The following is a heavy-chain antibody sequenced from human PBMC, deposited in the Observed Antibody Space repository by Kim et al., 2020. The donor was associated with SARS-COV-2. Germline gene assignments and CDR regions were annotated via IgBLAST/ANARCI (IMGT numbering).Heavy chain of an antibody. V-gene: IGHV3-11*04. D-gene: IGHD4-4*01. Sequence: SAYSVTGRFTSSMGNAKNSLYLQRNSLGAEDTAVYYCARDHYSLYYFDYWGQGTLVTVSS. J-gene: IGHJ4*02. CDR3: ARDHYSLYYFDY.